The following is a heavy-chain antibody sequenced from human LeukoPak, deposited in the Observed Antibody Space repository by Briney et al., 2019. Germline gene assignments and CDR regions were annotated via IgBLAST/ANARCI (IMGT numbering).Heavy chain of an antibody. V-gene: IGHV1-69*05. Sequence: GASVKVSCQASEGAFRSYGISWVRQATRKGLEWMGGIIPIFGTANYAQKFQGRVTITTDESTSTAYMELSSLRSEDTAVYYCARSKDIAVVPAASPWGAFDIWGQGTMVTVSS. CDR3: ARSKDIAVVPAASPWGAFDI. D-gene: IGHD2-2*01. CDR1: EGAFRSYG. J-gene: IGHJ3*02. CDR2: IIPIFGTA.